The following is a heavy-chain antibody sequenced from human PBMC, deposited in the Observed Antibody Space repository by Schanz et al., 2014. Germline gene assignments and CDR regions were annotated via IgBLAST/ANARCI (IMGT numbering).Heavy chain of an antibody. D-gene: IGHD2-8*01. J-gene: IGHJ6*03. V-gene: IGHV3-48*01. CDR1: GFSFSSYS. CDR2: IDGKSTTV. Sequence: EVQLVESGGGLVQPGGSLRLSCAASGFSFSSYSMNWVRQAPGKGLEWLSYIDGKSTTVYYADSVKGRFTVSRDNARTSLYLHMNTLGAEDTAVYYCARDGVRLDHNYYMDGWGKGTTVTVSS. CDR3: ARDGVRLDHNYYMDG.